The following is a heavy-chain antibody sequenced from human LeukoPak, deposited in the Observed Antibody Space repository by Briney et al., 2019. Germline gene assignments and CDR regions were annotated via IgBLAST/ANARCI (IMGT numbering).Heavy chain of an antibody. D-gene: IGHD3-22*01. CDR2: IYHSGST. V-gene: IGHV4-59*08. Sequence: SETLSLTCTVSGGSISSYYWSWIRQPPGKGLEWIGYIYHSGSTNYNPSLKSRVTISVDTSKNQFSLNLSSVTAADTAIYYCARRIETYYYDTSGYYFGYYFDYWGQGTLVTVS. CDR1: GGSISSYY. CDR3: ARRIETYYYDTSGYYFGYYFDY. J-gene: IGHJ4*02.